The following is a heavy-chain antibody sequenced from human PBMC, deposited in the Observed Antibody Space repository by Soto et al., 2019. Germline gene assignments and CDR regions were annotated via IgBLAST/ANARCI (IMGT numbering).Heavy chain of an antibody. Sequence: PGVSLRLSCAAAGFTFGTYGIHWVRQAPGKGLEWVAVIWHDGSNKYYADSVKDRFTISRDNSKNTLYLQMNSLRAEDTAVYYCAKGSEDIVLVPAAGGHWFDPWGQGTLVTVSS. V-gene: IGHV3-33*06. D-gene: IGHD2-2*01. J-gene: IGHJ5*02. CDR1: GFTFGTYG. CDR3: AKGSEDIVLVPAAGGHWFDP. CDR2: IWHDGSNK.